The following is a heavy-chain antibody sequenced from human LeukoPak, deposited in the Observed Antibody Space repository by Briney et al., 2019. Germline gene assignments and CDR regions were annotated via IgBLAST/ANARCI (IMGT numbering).Heavy chain of an antibody. CDR2: INAGNGNT. Sequence: ASVKVSCTASGYTFTSYAMHWVRQAPGQRLEWMGWINAGNGNTKYSQKFQGRVTITRDTSASTAYMELSSLRSEDTAVYYCARRRVLTSNWFDPWGQGTLVTVSS. J-gene: IGHJ5*02. V-gene: IGHV1-3*01. CDR1: GYTFTSYA. CDR3: ARRRVLTSNWFDP. D-gene: IGHD3-9*01.